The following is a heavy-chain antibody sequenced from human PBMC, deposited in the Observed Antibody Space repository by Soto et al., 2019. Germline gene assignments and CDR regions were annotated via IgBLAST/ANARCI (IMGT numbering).Heavy chain of an antibody. Sequence: PGESPKISCKASGYSFSTYWIAWVRQRPGKGLDWMGIIYPGDSDTRYSPSFQGQVTISVDNSIDTAYLEWTTLRASDSAMYYCARHSLATQPGDYWGQGTRVTVSS. J-gene: IGHJ4*02. D-gene: IGHD5-12*01. CDR2: IYPGDSDT. CDR1: GYSFSTYW. V-gene: IGHV5-51*01. CDR3: ARHSLATQPGDY.